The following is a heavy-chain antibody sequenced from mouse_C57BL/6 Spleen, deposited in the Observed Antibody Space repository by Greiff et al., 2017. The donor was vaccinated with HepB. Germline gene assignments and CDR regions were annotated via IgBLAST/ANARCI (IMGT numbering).Heavy chain of an antibody. J-gene: IGHJ4*01. CDR3: ASYAMDY. CDR1: GFAFSSSW. V-gene: IGHV1-82*01. Sequence: QVQLKESGPELVKPGASVKISCMASGFAFSSSWMNWVKPRPGKGLEWIGRIYPGDGDTNYNGKFKGKATLTADKSSSTAYMQLSSLTSEDSAVYFCASYAMDYWGQGTSVTVSS. CDR2: IYPGDGDT.